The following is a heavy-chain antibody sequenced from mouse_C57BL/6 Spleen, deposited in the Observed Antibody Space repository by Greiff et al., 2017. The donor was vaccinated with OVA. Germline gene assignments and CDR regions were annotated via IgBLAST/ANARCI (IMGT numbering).Heavy chain of an antibody. CDR2: IDPSDSET. CDR3: ARADYDGVCDY. CDR1: GYTFTSYW. V-gene: IGHV1-52*01. Sequence: QVQLQQPGAELVRPGSSVKLSCKASGYTFTSYWMHWVKQRPIQGLEWIGNIDPSDSETHYNQKFKDKATLTVDKSSSTAYMQLSSLTSEDSAVYYCARADYDGVCDYWGQGTTLTVSA. D-gene: IGHD2-4*01. J-gene: IGHJ2*01.